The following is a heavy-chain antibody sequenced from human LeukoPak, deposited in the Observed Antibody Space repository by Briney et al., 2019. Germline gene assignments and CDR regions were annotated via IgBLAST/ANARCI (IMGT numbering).Heavy chain of an antibody. Sequence: GGSLRLSCAASGFTFNNAWMSWVRQAPGKGLEWVGRIKSKADGGTADYVAPVKGRFTISRDDAKNTEYLEMNSLKTEDTAVYFCTTGGSWYDPGHWGQGTLVTVSS. V-gene: IGHV3-15*01. D-gene: IGHD6-13*01. CDR1: GFTFNNAW. J-gene: IGHJ4*02. CDR3: TTGGSWYDPGH. CDR2: IKSKADGGTA.